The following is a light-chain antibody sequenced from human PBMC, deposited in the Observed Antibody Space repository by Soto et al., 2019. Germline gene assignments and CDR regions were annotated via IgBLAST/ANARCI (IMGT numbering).Light chain of an antibody. CDR2: EVS. V-gene: IGLV2-14*01. CDR3: GSYTGSIYG. CDR1: SSDVGGYKF. Sequence: QSLLTQPASVSGSPGQSITISCTGTSSDVGGYKFVSWYQQHPGKAPKLMIYEVSNRPSGVSSRFSGSKSGNTTSLTISGLQAEDEADYYCGSYTGSIYGVGLGTKVTVL. J-gene: IGLJ1*01.